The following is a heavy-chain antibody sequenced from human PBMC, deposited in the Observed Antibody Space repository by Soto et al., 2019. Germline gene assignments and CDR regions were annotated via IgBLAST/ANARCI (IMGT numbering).Heavy chain of an antibody. CDR2: INPSGGST. CDR3: AREWEGKDY. V-gene: IGHV1-46*01. CDR1: GYTFTSYY. D-gene: IGHD1-26*01. Sequence: QVQLVQSGAEVKKPGASVKVSCKASGYTFTSYYMHWVRQAPGQGLEWMGIINPSGGSTSNAQKFQGRVTMTKDTATSTVYMELRSLRSEDTAVYYCAREWEGKDYWGQGTLVTVSS. J-gene: IGHJ4*02.